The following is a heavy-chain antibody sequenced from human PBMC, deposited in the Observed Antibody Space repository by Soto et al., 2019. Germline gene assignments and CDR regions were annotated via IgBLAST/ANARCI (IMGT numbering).Heavy chain of an antibody. Sequence: QVQLVQSGAEVKKPGSSVKVSCKASGGTFSSYAISWVRQAPGQGLEWMGGIISIFGTANYAQKFQGRVTITADESTSTADMELSSLRSEDTAVYDCASKAIAAAGNWFDPWGQGTLVTVSS. J-gene: IGHJ5*02. D-gene: IGHD6-13*01. CDR3: ASKAIAAAGNWFDP. CDR1: GGTFSSYA. CDR2: IISIFGTA. V-gene: IGHV1-69*01.